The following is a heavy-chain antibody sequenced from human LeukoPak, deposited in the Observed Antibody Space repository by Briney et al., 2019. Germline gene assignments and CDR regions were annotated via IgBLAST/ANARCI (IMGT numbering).Heavy chain of an antibody. CDR1: GYTFTGYY. J-gene: IGHJ5*02. V-gene: IGHV1-2*02. CDR2: INPNSGGT. D-gene: IGHD1-26*01. CDR3: AREVGATHWGNWFDP. Sequence: GASVKVSCKASGYTFTGYYMHWVRQAPGQGLEWMGWINPNSGGTNYAQKFQGRVTMTRDTSISTAYMELSRLRSDDTAVYYCAREVGATHWGNWFDPWGQGTLVTVSS.